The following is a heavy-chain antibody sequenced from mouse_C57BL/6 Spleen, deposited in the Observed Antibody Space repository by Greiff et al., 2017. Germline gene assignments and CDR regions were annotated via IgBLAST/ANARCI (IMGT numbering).Heavy chain of an antibody. CDR2: IHPNSGST. J-gene: IGHJ4*01. D-gene: IGHD4-1*01. Sequence: VQLQQSGAELVKPGASVKLSCKASGYTFTSYWMHWVQQRPGQGLEWIGMIHPNSGSTNYNEKFKSKATLTVDKSSSTAYMQLSSLTSEDTAVYYCARGGTNLDYAMDYWGQGTSVTVSS. V-gene: IGHV1-64*01. CDR3: ARGGTNLDYAMDY. CDR1: GYTFTSYW.